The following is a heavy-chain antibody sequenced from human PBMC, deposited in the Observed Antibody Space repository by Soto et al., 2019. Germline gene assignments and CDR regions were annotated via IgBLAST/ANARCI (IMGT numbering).Heavy chain of an antibody. CDR1: GFSLTTSGVG. CDR2: IYWNDDR. V-gene: IGHV2-5*01. CDR3: ATSRRSSGDAFDI. J-gene: IGHJ3*02. Sequence: SVPTLVNPTQTLTLTCTFSGFSLTTSGVGVGWIRRPQQKALEWVALIYWNDDRRYSPSLRSRLTITKDTSRSQVVMTMTNVDPVDTATYYCATSRRSSGDAFDIWGQGTMVTVSS. D-gene: IGHD6-6*01.